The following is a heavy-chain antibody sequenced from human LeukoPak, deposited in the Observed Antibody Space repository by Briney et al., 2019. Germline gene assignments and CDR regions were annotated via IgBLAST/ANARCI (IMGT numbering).Heavy chain of an antibody. CDR3: ARYVLLMDY. Sequence: PGGSLRLSCAASGFSFSDHHMSWVRQVPGKGLEWLAYISRDGNIIVYADSLKGRFIISRDNAKQSVYLEMTSLRPEDTAVYYCARYVLLMDYWGQGTLVTVSS. J-gene: IGHJ4*02. V-gene: IGHV3-11*01. CDR2: ISRDGNII. D-gene: IGHD3-16*01. CDR1: GFSFSDHH.